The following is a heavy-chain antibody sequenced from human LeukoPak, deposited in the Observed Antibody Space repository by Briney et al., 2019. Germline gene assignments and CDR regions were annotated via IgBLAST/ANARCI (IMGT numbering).Heavy chain of an antibody. CDR2: INHSGST. CDR3: ARNGGMTTVTTRGALDY. Sequence: PSETLSLTCTVSGGSISSYYWSWIRQPPGKGLEWIGEINHSGSTNYNPSLKSRVTISVDTSKNQFSLKLSSVTAADTAVYYCARNGGMTTVTTRGALDYWGQGTLVTVSS. V-gene: IGHV4-34*01. J-gene: IGHJ4*02. CDR1: GGSISSYY. D-gene: IGHD4-17*01.